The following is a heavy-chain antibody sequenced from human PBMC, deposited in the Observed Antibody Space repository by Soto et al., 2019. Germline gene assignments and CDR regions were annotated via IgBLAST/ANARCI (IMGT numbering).Heavy chain of an antibody. CDR1: GYTFTGYY. D-gene: IGHD5-12*01. V-gene: IGHV1-2*04. CDR3: ARMADSGYDLNAFDI. CDR2: INPNSGGT. J-gene: IGHJ3*02. Sequence: ASVKVSCKASGYTFTGYYMHWVRQAPGQGLEWMGWINPNSGGTNYAQKFQGWVTMTRDTSISTAYMELSRLRSDDTSVYYCARMADSGYDLNAFDIWGQGTMVTVSS.